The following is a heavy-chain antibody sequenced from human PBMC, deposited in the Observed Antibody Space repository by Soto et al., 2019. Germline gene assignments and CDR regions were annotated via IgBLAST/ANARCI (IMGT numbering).Heavy chain of an antibody. Sequence: SETLSLTGTVSGGSISSSSYYWGWIRQPPGKGLEWIGSIYYSGSTYYNPSLKSRVTISVDTSKNQFSLKLSSVTAADTAVYYCARHDYYGSGSYYASNWFDPWGQGTLVTVSS. J-gene: IGHJ5*02. V-gene: IGHV4-39*01. D-gene: IGHD3-10*01. CDR2: IYYSGST. CDR3: ARHDYYGSGSYYASNWFDP. CDR1: GGSISSSSYY.